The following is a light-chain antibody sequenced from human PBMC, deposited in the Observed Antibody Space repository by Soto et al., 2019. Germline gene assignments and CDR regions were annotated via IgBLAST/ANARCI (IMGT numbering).Light chain of an antibody. V-gene: IGLV4-69*01. CDR2: VNSDGSH. Sequence: QSVLTQSPSASASLGASVKLTCTLRSGHSSYVIAWHQQQSEKGPRYLMKVNSDGSHTRGDGIPDRFSGSSSGAERYLTISSLQSEDEADYYCQTWGTDIHVFGGGTKVTVL. J-gene: IGLJ2*01. CDR1: SGHSSYV. CDR3: QTWGTDIHV.